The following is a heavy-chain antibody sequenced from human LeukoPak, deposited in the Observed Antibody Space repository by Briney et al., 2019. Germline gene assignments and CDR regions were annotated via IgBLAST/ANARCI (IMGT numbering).Heavy chain of an antibody. V-gene: IGHV3-23*01. J-gene: IGHJ3*01. CDR2: ISGSGGST. Sequence: NPGGSLRLSCAASGFTFSSNAMSWVRQAPGKGLEWVSAISGSGGSTYYADSVKGRFTISRDNSKNTLYLQMNSLRADDTAIYYCAKVQPDLVPGVNDDFDVWGQVTMVTVSS. CDR3: AKVQPDLVPGVNDDFDV. D-gene: IGHD3-10*01. CDR1: GFTFSSNA.